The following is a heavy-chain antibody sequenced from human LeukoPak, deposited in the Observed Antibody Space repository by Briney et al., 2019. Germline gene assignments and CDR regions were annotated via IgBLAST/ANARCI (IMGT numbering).Heavy chain of an antibody. CDR3: ARDRLLVGTTAQYSGVDV. V-gene: IGHV3-48*02. J-gene: IGHJ6*02. Sequence: GGSLRLSCAASGFTFSSYCMTWARQAPGKGLEWVSYITSSSSTIYYADSVKGRFTVSRDNAKNSLYLQMNSLRDEDTAVYYCARDRLLVGTTAQYSGVDVWGQGTTATVSS. D-gene: IGHD1-26*01. CDR2: ITSSSSTI. CDR1: GFTFSSYC.